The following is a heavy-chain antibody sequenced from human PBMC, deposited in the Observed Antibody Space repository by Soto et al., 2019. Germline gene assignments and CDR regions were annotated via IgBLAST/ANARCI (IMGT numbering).Heavy chain of an antibody. D-gene: IGHD2-8*02. CDR3: AKDSGRSNRERVYWDFEL. V-gene: IGHV3-23*01. CDR2: ISGSGAST. CDR1: GFTFSRYM. J-gene: IGHJ2*01. Sequence: EVQLLESGGGLVQPGGSLRLSCAASGFTFSRYMMNWVRQTPGKGLEWVSTISGSGASTYYADSVKGRFTISRDNSKNSLYLQMNSLRAEDTALYYCAKDSGRSNRERVYWDFELWGRGTLVTVSS.